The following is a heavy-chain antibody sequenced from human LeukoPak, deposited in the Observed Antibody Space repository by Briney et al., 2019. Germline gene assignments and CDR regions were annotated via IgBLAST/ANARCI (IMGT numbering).Heavy chain of an antibody. V-gene: IGHV1-18*04. CDR1: GYTFTSYG. CDR3: AVMLYGSGPYY. CDR2: ISAYNGNT. D-gene: IGHD3-10*01. J-gene: IGHJ4*02. Sequence: ASVKVSCKASGYTFTSYGISWVRQAPGQGLEWMGWISAYNGNTNYARKLQGRVTMTTDTSTTTGYMELRSLRSDDTAVYYCAVMLYGSGPYYWCQGTLVTVSS.